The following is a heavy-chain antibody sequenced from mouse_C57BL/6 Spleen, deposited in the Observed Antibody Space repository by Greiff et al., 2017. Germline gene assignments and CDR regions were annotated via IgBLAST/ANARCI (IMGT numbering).Heavy chain of an antibody. CDR1: GYAFSSYW. J-gene: IGHJ2*01. CDR2: IYPGDGDT. Sequence: VQLQQSGAELVKPGASVKISCKASGYAFSSYWMNWVKQRPGKGLEWIGQIYPGDGDTNYNGKFKGKATLTADKSSSTAYMQLSSLTSEDSAVYFCARGGIYYGNFYYFDYWGQGTTLTASS. D-gene: IGHD2-1*01. CDR3: ARGGIYYGNFYYFDY. V-gene: IGHV1-80*01.